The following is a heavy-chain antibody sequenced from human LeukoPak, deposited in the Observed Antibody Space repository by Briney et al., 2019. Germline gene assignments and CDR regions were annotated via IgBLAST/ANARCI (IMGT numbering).Heavy chain of an antibody. CDR1: GFTFSSYA. CDR2: TSNKANSYTT. Sequence: PGGSLRLSCAASGFTFSSYAMHWVRQAPGKGLEWVGRTSNKANSYTTQYAASVKGRFTVSRDDSKNSLYLQMNSLKTEDTAVYYCAREVYDGSAYYYAVLDYWGQGTLVTVSS. CDR3: AREVYDGSAYYYAVLDY. J-gene: IGHJ4*02. V-gene: IGHV3-72*01. D-gene: IGHD3-22*01.